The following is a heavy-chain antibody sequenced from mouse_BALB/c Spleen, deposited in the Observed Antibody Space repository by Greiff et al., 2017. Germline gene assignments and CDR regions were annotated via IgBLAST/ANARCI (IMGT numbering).Heavy chain of an antibody. D-gene: IGHD4-1*01. CDR3: ARLLGRGDYYAMDY. CDR1: GFDFSRYW. CDR2: INPGSSTI. Sequence: EVQRVESGGGLVQPGGSLNLSCAASGFDFSRYWMSWARQAPGKGQEWIGEINPGSSTINYTPSLKDKFIISRDNAKNTLYLQMSKVRSEDTALYYCARLLGRGDYYAMDYWGQGTSVTVSS. V-gene: IGHV4-2*02. J-gene: IGHJ4*01.